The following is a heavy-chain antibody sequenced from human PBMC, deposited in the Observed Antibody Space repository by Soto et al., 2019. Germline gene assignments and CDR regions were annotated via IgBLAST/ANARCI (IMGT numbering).Heavy chain of an antibody. CDR1: GGTFSSYT. Sequence: ASVKVSCEASGGTFSSYTISWVRQAPGQGLEWMGWINTYNGNTNYAQNLQGRVTLTTDTSTSTAYMELRSLRSNDTAIYYCAMVDVYVTPSPQDVWGQGTTVTVSS. CDR3: AMVDVYVTPSPQDV. D-gene: IGHD3-16*01. CDR2: INTYNGNT. V-gene: IGHV1-18*01. J-gene: IGHJ6*02.